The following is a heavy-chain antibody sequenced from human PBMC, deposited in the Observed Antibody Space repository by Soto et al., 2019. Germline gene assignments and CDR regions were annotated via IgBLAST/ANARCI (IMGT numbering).Heavy chain of an antibody. CDR2: IFHSGST. Sequence: SETLSLTCAVSGYSITTGYSWGWIRQPPGKGLEWIGNIFHSGSTYYNPSLKSRLTVSADTSKNQFSLKLRSVTAADTAIYYCARESSGGNSDFDIWGQGTMVTV. CDR3: ARESSGGNSDFDI. J-gene: IGHJ3*02. D-gene: IGHD2-21*02. V-gene: IGHV4-38-2*01. CDR1: GYSITTGYS.